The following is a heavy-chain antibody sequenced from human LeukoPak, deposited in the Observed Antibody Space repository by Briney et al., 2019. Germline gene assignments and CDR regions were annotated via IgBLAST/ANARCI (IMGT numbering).Heavy chain of an antibody. Sequence: PSETLSLTCAVYGGSFSGYYWSWIRQPPGKGLEWIGEINHSGSTNYNPSLKSRVTISVDTSKNQFSLKLSSVTAADTAVYYCARATLRFRRYFEYWGQGTLVTVSS. V-gene: IGHV4-34*01. D-gene: IGHD3-3*01. CDR1: GGSFSGYY. CDR2: INHSGST. CDR3: ARATLRFRRYFEY. J-gene: IGHJ4*02.